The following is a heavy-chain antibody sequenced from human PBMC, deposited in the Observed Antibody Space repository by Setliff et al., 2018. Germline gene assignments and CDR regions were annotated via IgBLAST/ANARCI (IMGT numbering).Heavy chain of an antibody. J-gene: IGHJ4*02. V-gene: IGHV4-59*08. CDR1: GDSMSDHH. CDR2: IYYSGST. Sequence: PSETLSLTCTVSGDSMSDHHWSWVRQSPGKGLDWIGYIYYSGSTSYYNPSLKSRVTISVDTSKNQFSLKLSSVTAADTAVYYCARGRAGHSGHWGQGTLVTVSS. D-gene: IGHD6-19*01. CDR3: ARGRAGHSGH.